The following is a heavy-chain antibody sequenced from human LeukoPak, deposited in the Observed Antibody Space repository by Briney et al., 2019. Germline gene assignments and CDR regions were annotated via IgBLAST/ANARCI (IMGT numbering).Heavy chain of an antibody. CDR2: INPNSGGT. Sequence: ASVKVSCKASGYTFTGYYMHWVRQAPGQGLEWMGWINPNSGGTNYAQKFQGRVTMTRDTSISTAYMERSRLRSDDTAVYYCARDLKSYYTAPSGMDVWGQGTTVTVSS. D-gene: IGHD3-10*01. CDR1: GYTFTGYY. J-gene: IGHJ6*02. CDR3: ARDLKSYYTAPSGMDV. V-gene: IGHV1-2*02.